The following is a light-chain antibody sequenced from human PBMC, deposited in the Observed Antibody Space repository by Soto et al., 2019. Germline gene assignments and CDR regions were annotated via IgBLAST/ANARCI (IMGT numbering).Light chain of an antibody. CDR3: SSYTSTSTPRYV. CDR2: EVS. J-gene: IGLJ1*01. CDR1: SSDVGGYNY. Sequence: QSALTQPASVSGSPGQSITISCTGTSSDVGGYNYVSWYQQHPGKAPKLMIYEVSNRPSGVSNRFSGSKSGNTASLTISGLKAEAEADYYCSSYTSTSTPRYVFGTGTKVTV. V-gene: IGLV2-14*01.